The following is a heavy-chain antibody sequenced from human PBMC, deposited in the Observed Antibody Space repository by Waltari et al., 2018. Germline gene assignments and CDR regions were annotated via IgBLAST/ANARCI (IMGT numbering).Heavy chain of an antibody. J-gene: IGHJ4*02. D-gene: IGHD6-6*01. CDR2: INHSGST. CDR3: ARRPIAARRAIDY. V-gene: IGHV4-34*01. Sequence: QVQLQQWGAGLLKPSETLSLTCAVYGGSFSGYYWSWLRQPPGKGLGWIGEINHSGSTNYNPSRRSGVTRAVATSKNQFSRKLSSVTAADTAVYYCARRPIAARRAIDYWGQGTLVTVSS. CDR1: GGSFSGYY.